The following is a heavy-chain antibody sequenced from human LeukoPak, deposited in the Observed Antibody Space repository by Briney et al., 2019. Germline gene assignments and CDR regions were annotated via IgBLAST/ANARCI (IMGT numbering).Heavy chain of an antibody. V-gene: IGHV1-46*01. J-gene: IGHJ4*02. CDR3: ARDRGVLRYFDWLFEFDY. CDR2: INPSGGST. Sequence: REASVKVSCKASGYTFTRYYIHWVRQAPGQGLEWMGTINPSGGSTSYAQKFQGRLTVTRDMSTSTVYMELSSLGSEDTAVYYCARDRGVLRYFDWLFEFDYWGQGTLVTVSS. CDR1: GYTFTRYY. D-gene: IGHD3-9*01.